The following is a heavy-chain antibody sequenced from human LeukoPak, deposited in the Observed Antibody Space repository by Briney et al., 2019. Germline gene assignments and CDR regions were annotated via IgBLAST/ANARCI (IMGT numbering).Heavy chain of an antibody. CDR1: GFTFSTDW. J-gene: IGHJ4*02. V-gene: IGHV3-7*01. D-gene: IGHD3-9*01. Sequence: GGSLRLSCAASGFTFSTDWMAWVRQAPGKGLEWVANIKEDGSEKNYVDSVKGRFTISRDNSKNTLYLQMNSLRAEDTAVYYCARDRLHYDSLTGYPADWGQGTLVTVSS. CDR2: IKEDGSEK. CDR3: ARDRLHYDSLTGYPAD.